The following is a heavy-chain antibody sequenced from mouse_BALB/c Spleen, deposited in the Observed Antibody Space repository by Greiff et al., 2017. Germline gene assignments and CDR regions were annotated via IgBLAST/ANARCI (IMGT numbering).Heavy chain of an antibody. Sequence: VQLQQSGAELAKPGASVKMSCKASGYTFTSYWMHWVKQRPGQGLEWIGYINPSTGYTEYNQKFKDKATLTADKSSSTAYMQLSSLTSEDSAVYYCARSGRYDVWFAYWGQGTLVTVSA. CDR3: ARSGRYDVWFAY. V-gene: IGHV1-7*01. CDR1: GYTFTSYW. D-gene: IGHD2-14*01. CDR2: INPSTGYT. J-gene: IGHJ3*01.